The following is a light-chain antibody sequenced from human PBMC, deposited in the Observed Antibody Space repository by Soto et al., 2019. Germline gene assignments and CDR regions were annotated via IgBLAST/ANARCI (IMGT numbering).Light chain of an antibody. Sequence: EVGMTQSPATLSVSTGERATLSCMASQSVTGRLAWYLQKPGQAPRLLIFDTSNRATGIPDRFSGSGSGTDFTLTISRLEPEDFAVYYCQQYSSSPLTFGGGTKVDI. CDR3: QQYSSSPLT. CDR2: DTS. J-gene: IGKJ4*01. CDR1: QSVTGR. V-gene: IGKV3-20*01.